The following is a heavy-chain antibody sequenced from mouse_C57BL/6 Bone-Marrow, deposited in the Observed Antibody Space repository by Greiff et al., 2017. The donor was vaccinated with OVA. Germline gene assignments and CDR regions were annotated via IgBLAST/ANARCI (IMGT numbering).Heavy chain of an antibody. D-gene: IGHD1-2*01. CDR1: GYTFTSYW. V-gene: IGHV1-52*01. J-gene: IGHJ1*03. CDR3: ARGSTTASDV. CDR2: IDPSDSET. Sequence: QVQLKQPGAELVRPGSSVKLSCKASGYTFTSYWMHWVKQRPIQGLEWIGNIDPSDSETHYNQKFKDKVTLSVDKSAGTAYMQLSSLTSEDSAVSYCARGSTTASDVWGTGTTVTVSS.